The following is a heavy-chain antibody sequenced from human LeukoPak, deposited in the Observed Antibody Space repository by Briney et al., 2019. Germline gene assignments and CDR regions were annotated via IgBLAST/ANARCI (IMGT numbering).Heavy chain of an antibody. V-gene: IGHV3-7*04. Sequence: GGSLRLSCAASGFTFSSYWMSWVRQAPGQGLEWVANIKQDGSEKYYVDSGKGRFTISRDNAKNSLYLQMNSLRAEDTAVYYCARAVAGNWFDPWGQGTLVTVSS. D-gene: IGHD6-19*01. CDR2: IKQDGSEK. CDR3: ARAVAGNWFDP. J-gene: IGHJ5*02. CDR1: GFTFSSYW.